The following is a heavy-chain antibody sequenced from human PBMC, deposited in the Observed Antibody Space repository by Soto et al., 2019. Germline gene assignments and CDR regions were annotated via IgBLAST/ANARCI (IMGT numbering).Heavy chain of an antibody. CDR3: ARHFATSGASYYGMDV. CDR2: VFYTGKT. J-gene: IGHJ6*02. Sequence: SETLSLTCSVSGGSISGSSFYWGWIRQPPGKGPEWIGSVFYTGKTYHNPSLKSRVTISVDTSENQFSLSLSSVTAADTAMYYCARHFATSGASYYGMDVWGHGTTVTVSS. CDR1: GGSISGSSFY. V-gene: IGHV4-39*01.